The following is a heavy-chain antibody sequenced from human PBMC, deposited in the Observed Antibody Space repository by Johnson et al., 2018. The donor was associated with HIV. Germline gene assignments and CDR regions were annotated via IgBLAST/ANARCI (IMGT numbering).Heavy chain of an antibody. D-gene: IGHD5-18*01. V-gene: IGHV3-30*04. J-gene: IGHJ3*02. CDR1: GFTFDDYA. CDR2: IHYDGSNK. CDR3: ARVGGGIQLWSDAFDI. Sequence: QVQLVESGGGLVQPGRSLRLSCAASGFTFDDYAMHWVRQAPGKGLEWVAFIHYDGSNKYYADSVKGRFTISRDNSKNTLYLQMNSLRAEDTAVYYCARVGGGIQLWSDAFDIWGQGTMVTVSS.